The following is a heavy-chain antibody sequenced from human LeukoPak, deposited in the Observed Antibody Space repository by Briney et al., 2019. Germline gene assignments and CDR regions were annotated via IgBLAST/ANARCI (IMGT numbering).Heavy chain of an antibody. D-gene: IGHD1-1*01. V-gene: IGHV1-8*02. J-gene: IGHJ5*02. CDR1: GYTLTDYD. CDR3: ARARSYRNQLNDLSYWFDP. CDR2: MNPDCGNT. Sequence: ASEGVFCKSSGYTLTDYDINWVRHAARQGLEWVGWMNPDCGNTGYAQNFQGRDTMTRDTSTNTAYMELTSLRSQDTAVYYCARARSYRNQLNDLSYWFDPWGQGTLVTVSS.